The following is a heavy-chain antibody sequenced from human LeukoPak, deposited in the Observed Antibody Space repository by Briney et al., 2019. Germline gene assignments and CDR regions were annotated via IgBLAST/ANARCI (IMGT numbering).Heavy chain of an antibody. CDR2: INHSGST. CDR3: ARGGPQVPAAKAGFDY. J-gene: IGHJ4*02. Sequence: KPSETLSLTCAVYGGSFSGYYWSWIRQPPGKGLEWIGEINHSGSTNYNPSLKSRVTISVDTSKNQFSLKLSSVTAADTAVYYCARGGPQVPAAKAGFDYWGQGTLVTVSS. V-gene: IGHV4-34*01. D-gene: IGHD2-2*01. CDR1: GGSFSGYY.